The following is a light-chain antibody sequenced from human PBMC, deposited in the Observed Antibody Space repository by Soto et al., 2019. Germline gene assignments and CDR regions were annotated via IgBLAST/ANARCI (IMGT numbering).Light chain of an antibody. CDR2: AAS. V-gene: IGKV1-8*01. Sequence: AIRMTQSPSSLSASTGDRVTITCRASQGISSYLAWYQQKPGKAPKLLIYAASTLQSGVPSRFSGSGSGTDFTFTISSLQPEDIATYYCQQFETLPLTFGGGTKVDI. CDR3: QQFETLPLT. J-gene: IGKJ4*01. CDR1: QGISSY.